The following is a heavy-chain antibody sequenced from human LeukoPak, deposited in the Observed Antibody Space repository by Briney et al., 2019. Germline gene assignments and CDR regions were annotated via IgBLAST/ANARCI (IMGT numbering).Heavy chain of an antibody. CDR1: GFTFSSYA. CDR2: ISYDGSNK. D-gene: IGHD3-22*01. J-gene: IGHJ4*02. V-gene: IGHV3-30*04. CDR3: ARSGYSGYFEFAY. Sequence: GGSLRLSCAASGFTFSSYAMHWVRQAPGKGLEWVAVISYDGSNKYYADSVKGRFTISRDNSKNTLYLQVNSLRAEDTAVYYCARSGYSGYFEFAYWGQGTLVTVSS.